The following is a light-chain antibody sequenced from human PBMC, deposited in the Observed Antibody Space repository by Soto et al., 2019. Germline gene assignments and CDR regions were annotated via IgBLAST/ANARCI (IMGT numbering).Light chain of an antibody. CDR3: GTWDDRLDGNYV. J-gene: IGLJ1*01. CDR2: DND. V-gene: IGLV1-51*01. CDR1: SSNIGDNY. Sequence: QSVLTQPPSVSAAPGQPVTISCSGSSSNIGDNYVSWYKHLPGTAPKLVVYDNDRRPSGIPGRFSGSKSGTSATLVITGLQTGDEADYYCGTWDDRLDGNYVFGTGTKLTVL.